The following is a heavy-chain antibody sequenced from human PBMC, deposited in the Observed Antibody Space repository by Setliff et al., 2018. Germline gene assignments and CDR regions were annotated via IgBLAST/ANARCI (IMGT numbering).Heavy chain of an antibody. CDR1: GFTFSNAW. V-gene: IGHV3-15*01. CDR3: MTIMRYLEWLSDV. J-gene: IGHJ6*04. D-gene: IGHD3-3*01. CDR2: IKSKTDGGTT. Sequence: PGGSLRLSCAASGFTFSNAWMSWVRQAPGKGLEWVGRIKSKTDGGTTDYAAPVKGRFTISRDDSKNTLYLQMNSLKTEDTAVYYCMTIMRYLEWLSDVWGKGTTVTVSS.